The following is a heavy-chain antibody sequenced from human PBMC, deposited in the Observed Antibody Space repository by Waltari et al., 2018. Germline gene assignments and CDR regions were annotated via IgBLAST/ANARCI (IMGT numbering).Heavy chain of an antibody. CDR3: VRGGGYFDY. J-gene: IGHJ4*02. CDR1: GFMFRDSW. V-gene: IGHV3-7*01. CDR2: IKQDGSEK. Sequence: EAQLVESGGGLVQPGGSLRLSCADSGFMFRDSWMNWVRQAPGKGLEWVAKIKQDGSEKYYVDSVKGRFTISRDNAKNSLYLQMNSLRAEDTAVYYCVRGGGYFDYWGQGTLVTVSS. D-gene: IGHD3-10*01.